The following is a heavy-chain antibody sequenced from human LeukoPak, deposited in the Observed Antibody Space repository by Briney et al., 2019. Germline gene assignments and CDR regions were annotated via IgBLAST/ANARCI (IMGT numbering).Heavy chain of an antibody. D-gene: IGHD3-22*01. J-gene: IGHJ1*01. CDR1: GGSFSGYY. CDR3: ASSSGYTPKHEYFQH. V-gene: IGHV4-34*01. Sequence: SETLSLTCAVYGGSFSGYYWSWIRQPPGKGLEWIGEINHSGSTNYNPSLKSRVTISVDTSKNQFSLKLSSVTAADTAVYYCASSSGYTPKHEYFQHWGQGTLVTVSS. CDR2: INHSGST.